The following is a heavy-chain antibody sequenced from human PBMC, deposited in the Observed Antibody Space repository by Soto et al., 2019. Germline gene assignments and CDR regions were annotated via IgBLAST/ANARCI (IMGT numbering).Heavy chain of an antibody. J-gene: IGHJ6*02. CDR3: ATVGSCSSTSCQTRYYYYGMDV. Sequence: TGGSLRLSCAASGFTFSDYSMNWVRQAPGKGLEWVSYISRSGSDIYYADSVKGRFTITRDNAKNSLFLQMNSLRAEDTAVYYCATVGSCSSTSCQTRYYYYGMDVWGQGTTVTVSS. CDR1: GFTFSDYS. D-gene: IGHD2-2*03. CDR2: ISRSGSDI. V-gene: IGHV3-11*01.